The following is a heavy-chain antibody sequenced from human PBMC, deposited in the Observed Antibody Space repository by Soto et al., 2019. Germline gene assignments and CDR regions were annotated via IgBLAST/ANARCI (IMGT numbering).Heavy chain of an antibody. D-gene: IGHD6-19*01. Sequence: EVQLLESGGALVHPGGSLRLSCAASGFTFSTCAMNWVRQAPGKGLEWVSTISGSGGSAYYADSVKGRFTISRDNSKNTVYLQINSLRAEDTAVYFCAKEGSSGWYYYGYWGQGTLVIVSS. V-gene: IGHV3-23*01. J-gene: IGHJ4*02. CDR2: ISGSGGSA. CDR3: AKEGSSGWYYYGY. CDR1: GFTFSTCA.